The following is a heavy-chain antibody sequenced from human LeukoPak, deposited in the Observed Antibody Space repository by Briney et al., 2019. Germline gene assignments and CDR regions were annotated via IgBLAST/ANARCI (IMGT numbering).Heavy chain of an antibody. CDR1: GGSISNYY. CDR2: INYSGST. Sequence: SETLSPTCTVSGGSISNYYWTWIRQPPGKGLEWIGYINYSGSTNYSPPLKSRVTISVDRSKNQFSLNLSSVTAADTAVYYCVRSEMGGYTFDYWGQGTLVTVSS. CDR3: VRSEMGGYTFDY. D-gene: IGHD5-24*01. J-gene: IGHJ4*02. V-gene: IGHV4-59*01.